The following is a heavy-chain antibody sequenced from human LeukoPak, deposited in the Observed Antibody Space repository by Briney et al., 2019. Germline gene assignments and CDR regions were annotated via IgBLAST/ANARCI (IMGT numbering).Heavy chain of an antibody. D-gene: IGHD6-13*01. V-gene: IGHV3-11*04. J-gene: IGHJ4*02. CDR1: GFTFSDYC. Sequence: GGSLRLSCAASGFTFSDYCMSWIRQAPGKGLEWVSYISSSGSTIYYADSVKGRFTITRDNAKNSLYLQMNSLRAEDTAVYYCARDPHSSSEGGFDYWGQGTLVTVSS. CDR2: ISSSGSTI. CDR3: ARDPHSSSEGGFDY.